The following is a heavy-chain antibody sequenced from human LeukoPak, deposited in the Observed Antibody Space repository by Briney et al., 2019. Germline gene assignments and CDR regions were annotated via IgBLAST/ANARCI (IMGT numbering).Heavy chain of an antibody. V-gene: IGHV1-2*06. CDR3: AKTIADGRFDP. J-gene: IGHJ5*02. CDR1: GYTFTSYY. CDR2: INPNSGGT. D-gene: IGHD6-13*01. Sequence: ASVKVSCKASGYTFTSYYMHWVRQAPGQGLEWMGRINPNSGGTNYAQKFQGRVTMTRDTPTSTAYMELSRLRSDDTAVYYCAKTIADGRFDPWGQGTLVTVSS.